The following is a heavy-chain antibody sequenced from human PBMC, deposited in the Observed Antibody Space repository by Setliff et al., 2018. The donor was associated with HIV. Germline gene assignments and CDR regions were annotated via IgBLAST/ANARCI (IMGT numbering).Heavy chain of an antibody. D-gene: IGHD2-2*01. Sequence: GASVKVSCKASGYKFTGHHIQWMRQAPGQGLEWMGRINPKSGATNLAQKFQGRVTLTRDTSVTTVYMELTSLRSDDTAVYYCARKDGVGYCDSNSCYGIGPIDFWGQGSLVTVSS. CDR2: INPKSGAT. CDR3: ARKDGVGYCDSNSCYGIGPIDF. CDR1: GYKFTGHH. V-gene: IGHV1-2*06. J-gene: IGHJ4*02.